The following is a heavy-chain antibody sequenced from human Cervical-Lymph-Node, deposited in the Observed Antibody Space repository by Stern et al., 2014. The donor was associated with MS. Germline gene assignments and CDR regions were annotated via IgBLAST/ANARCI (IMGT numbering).Heavy chain of an antibody. J-gene: IGHJ5*01. Sequence: QLQLQESGPGLVKPSQTLSLTCSVSGGSISTGAHYWNWIRQLPGKGLEWIGYIYYSGTTNYNPSLKSRVFISVDTSKNQFSLRLSSVTDADTAVYYCARGSSGYYEGNNWFDSWGQGTLVSVSS. CDR2: IYYSGTT. CDR3: ARGSSGYYEGNNWFDS. CDR1: GGSISTGAHY. D-gene: IGHD3-22*01. V-gene: IGHV4-31*03.